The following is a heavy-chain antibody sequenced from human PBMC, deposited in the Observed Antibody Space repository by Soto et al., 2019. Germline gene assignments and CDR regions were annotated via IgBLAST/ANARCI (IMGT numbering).Heavy chain of an antibody. Sequence: GGALRLSCAASGFTFSSYWMHWVRQAPGEGLVWVSRINSDGSSTTYADSVKGRFTISRDKSKNTLYLQMNSLRAEDTAVYYCERDHYATIDAFDIWGQGTMVTVSS. V-gene: IGHV3-74*01. CDR1: GFTFSSYW. CDR2: INSDGSST. D-gene: IGHD4-17*01. J-gene: IGHJ3*02. CDR3: ERDHYATIDAFDI.